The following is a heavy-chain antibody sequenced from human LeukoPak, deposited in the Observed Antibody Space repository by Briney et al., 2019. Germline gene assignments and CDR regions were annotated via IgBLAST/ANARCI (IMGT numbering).Heavy chain of an antibody. J-gene: IGHJ5*02. D-gene: IGHD1-20*01. Sequence: SETLSLTCTVSGGSVNGGSYYWTWNRQTPGKGLEWIGYIYSSGNTNYNPSLKSRVTISMDTSKSQFSLRLTSVTAADTAVYYCAREPRTYNWNDGNWFDPWGQGALVTVSS. V-gene: IGHV4-61*01. CDR3: AREPRTYNWNDGNWFDP. CDR1: GGSVNGGSYY. CDR2: IYSSGNT.